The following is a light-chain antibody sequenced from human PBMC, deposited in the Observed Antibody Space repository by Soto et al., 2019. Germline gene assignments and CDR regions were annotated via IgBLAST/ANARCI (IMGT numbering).Light chain of an antibody. CDR1: SSDVGGYNY. CDR3: SAYAGSNNWN. J-gene: IGLJ1*01. Sequence: QSALTQPPSASGSPGQSVTISCTGTSSDVGGYNYVSWYQQHPGKAPKLMIYEVSKQPSGVTDRFSGSKSGNTASLTVSGLQAEDEADYDCSAYAGSNNWNFGTGTKLTVL. CDR2: EVS. V-gene: IGLV2-8*01.